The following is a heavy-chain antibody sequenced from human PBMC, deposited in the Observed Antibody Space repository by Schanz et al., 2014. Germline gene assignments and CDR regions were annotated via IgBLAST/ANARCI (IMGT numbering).Heavy chain of an antibody. CDR3: ARDIQYHYDTSGPVGAFDI. Sequence: QVPLVQSGAEVKKPGSSVKVSCKASGGTFSSYAFSWVRQAPGQGLEWMGKIIPILGMENYAQKFQGRVTITADISTSTAYMDLSSLRSDDTAVYYCARDIQYHYDTSGPVGAFDIWGPGTMVTVSS. CDR1: GGTFSSYA. CDR2: IIPILGME. J-gene: IGHJ3*02. D-gene: IGHD3-22*01. V-gene: IGHV1-69*04.